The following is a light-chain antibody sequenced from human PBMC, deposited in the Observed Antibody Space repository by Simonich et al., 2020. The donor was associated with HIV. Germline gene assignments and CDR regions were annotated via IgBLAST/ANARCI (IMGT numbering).Light chain of an antibody. CDR3: QQYYSVPIT. Sequence: DIVMTQSPDSLAVSLGERATINCKSSRNILYNSNNKNYLAWFQQKPGQPPKLLIYWASTRESGVPDRFSGSGSGTDFTLTISSLQAEDVAVYYCQQYYSVPITFGQGTRLEIK. CDR2: WAS. CDR1: RNILYNSNNKNY. V-gene: IGKV4-1*01. J-gene: IGKJ5*01.